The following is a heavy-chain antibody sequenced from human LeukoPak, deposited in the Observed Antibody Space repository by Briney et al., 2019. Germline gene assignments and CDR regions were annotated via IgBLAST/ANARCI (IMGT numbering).Heavy chain of an antibody. Sequence: GGSLRLSCAASGFTFSSYGMHWVRQAPGKGLEWVAVISYDGSNKYYADSVKGRFTISRDNSKNTLYLQMNSLRAEDTAVYYCARVYDFWSGGPDFDYWGQGTLVTVSS. V-gene: IGHV3-30*03. CDR2: ISYDGSNK. J-gene: IGHJ4*02. D-gene: IGHD3-3*01. CDR1: GFTFSSYG. CDR3: ARVYDFWSGGPDFDY.